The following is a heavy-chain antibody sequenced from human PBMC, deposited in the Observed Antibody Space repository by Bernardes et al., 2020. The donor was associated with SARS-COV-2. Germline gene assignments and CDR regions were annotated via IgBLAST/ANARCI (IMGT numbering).Heavy chain of an antibody. D-gene: IGHD6-19*01. CDR3: ARISSVAGDY. CDR1: GFTFSSYE. V-gene: IGHV3-48*03. Sequence: GGSLRLSCAASGFTFSSYEMNWVRQAPGKGLEWVSYISSSGSTIYYADSVKGRFTISRDNAKNSLYLQMNSLRAEDTAVYYCARISSVAGDYWGQGTLVTVSS. J-gene: IGHJ4*02. CDR2: ISSSGSTI.